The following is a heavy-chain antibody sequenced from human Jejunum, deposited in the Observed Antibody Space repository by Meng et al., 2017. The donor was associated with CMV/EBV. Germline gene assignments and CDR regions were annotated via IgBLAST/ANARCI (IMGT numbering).Heavy chain of an antibody. Sequence: LSCSCSLLLCPYAIGSYHCSPTAHPPGKARDWIWCIHPSDSTSHNPSLKIRVDISLGTSKNPFPRTLNAVTAEDPAVYFCARGSIFVSFDSWGQGTLVTVSS. CDR3: ARGSIFVSFDS. D-gene: IGHD3-3*02. J-gene: IGHJ4*02. CDR1: CPYAIGSYH. CDR2: IHPSDST. V-gene: IGHV4-30-4*08.